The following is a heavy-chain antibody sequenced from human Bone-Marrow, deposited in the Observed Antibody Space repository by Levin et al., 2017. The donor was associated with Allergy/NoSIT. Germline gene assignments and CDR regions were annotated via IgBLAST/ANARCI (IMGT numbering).Heavy chain of an antibody. V-gene: IGHV4-34*01. CDR2: INHSGST. CDR1: GGSFSGYY. J-gene: IGHJ4*02. D-gene: IGHD3-3*01. CDR3: AMALSGYYTRYFDY. Sequence: SQTLSLTCAVYGGSFSGYYWSWIRQPPGKGLEWIGEINHSGSTNYNPSLKSRVTISVDTSKNQFSLKLSSVTAADTAVYYCAMALSGYYTRYFDYWGQGTLVTVSS.